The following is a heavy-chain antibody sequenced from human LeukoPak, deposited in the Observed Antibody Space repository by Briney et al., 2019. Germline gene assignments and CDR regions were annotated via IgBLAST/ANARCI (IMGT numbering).Heavy chain of an antibody. J-gene: IGHJ4*02. V-gene: IGHV1-18*01. CDR2: ISAYNGNT. CDR3: ARVGVNRFGEFPPDY. CDR1: GGTFSSYA. Sequence: ASVKVSCKASGGTFSSYAISWVRQAPGQGLEWMGWISAYNGNTNYAQKLQGRVTMTTDTSTSTAYMELRSLRSDDTAVYYCARVGVNRFGEFPPDYWGQGTLVTVSS. D-gene: IGHD3-10*02.